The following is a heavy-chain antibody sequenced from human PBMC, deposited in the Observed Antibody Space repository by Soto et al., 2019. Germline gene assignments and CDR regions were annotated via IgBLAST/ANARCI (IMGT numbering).Heavy chain of an antibody. CDR1: GFTFSNYG. V-gene: IGHV3-30*18. J-gene: IGHJ6*01. D-gene: IGHD3-3*01. CDR3: TKPRNVLRFLQWSSGMEV. Sequence: GGSLRLSCAASGFTFSNYGMHWVRQAPGKGLEWVAFISDDGSNKYYADSMKGRFTMSRDNSKSTLYLQMNSLRVEDTAVYYCTKPRNVLRFLQWSSGMEVWGQGPTVTVLL. CDR2: ISDDGSNK.